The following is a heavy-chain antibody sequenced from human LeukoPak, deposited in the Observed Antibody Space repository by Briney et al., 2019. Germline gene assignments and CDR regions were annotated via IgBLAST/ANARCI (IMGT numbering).Heavy chain of an antibody. Sequence: ESLKISCKASGYRFTAYWIAWVRQMPGIGLGGMGIIFPGDSNTRYRPSFQGQVTISVDKSIATAYLQWNSLRASDAAMYYCAKLSYDSSGFKGRHFDYWGQGTLVTVSS. CDR3: AKLSYDSSGFKGRHFDY. V-gene: IGHV5-51*01. CDR2: IFPGDSNT. CDR1: GYRFTAYW. D-gene: IGHD3-22*01. J-gene: IGHJ4*02.